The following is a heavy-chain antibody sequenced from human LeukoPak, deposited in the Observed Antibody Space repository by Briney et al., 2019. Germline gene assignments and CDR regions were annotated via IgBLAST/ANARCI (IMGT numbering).Heavy chain of an antibody. CDR1: GFTFSSYG. CDR2: ISYDGSNK. Sequence: GGPLRLSCAASGFTFSSYGMHWVRQAPGKGLEWVAVISYDGSNKYYADSVKGRFTISRDNSKNTLYLQMNSLRAEDTALYYCAKDIQRVLSGGYYFDYWGQGTLVTVSS. J-gene: IGHJ4*02. V-gene: IGHV3-30*18. CDR3: AKDIQRVLSGGYYFDY. D-gene: IGHD5/OR15-5a*01.